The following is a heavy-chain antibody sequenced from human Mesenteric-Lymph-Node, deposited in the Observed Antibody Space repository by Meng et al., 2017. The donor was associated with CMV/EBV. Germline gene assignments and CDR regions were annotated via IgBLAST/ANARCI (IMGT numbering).Heavy chain of an antibody. Sequence: ASVKVSCKASGYTFTSYGISWVRQAPGQGLEWMGWISAYNGNTNYAQKLQGRVTMTTDTSTSTAYMELRSLRSDDTAVYYCARGPPRGSAYDAFHVWGQGTVVTVSS. CDR1: GYTFTSYG. CDR3: ARGPPRGSAYDAFHV. D-gene: IGHD6-25*01. CDR2: ISAYNGNT. J-gene: IGHJ3*01. V-gene: IGHV1-18*01.